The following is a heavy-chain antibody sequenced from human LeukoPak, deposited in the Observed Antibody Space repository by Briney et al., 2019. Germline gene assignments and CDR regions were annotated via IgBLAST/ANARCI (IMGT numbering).Heavy chain of an antibody. CDR3: ARWVGSTFDF. CDR1: GFTFTSYW. J-gene: IGHJ4*02. D-gene: IGHD1-26*01. V-gene: IGHV5-51*01. CDR2: IYPVDSDT. Sequence: RGESLKISCKGSGFTFTSYWIAWVRQMPGKGLEWMGFIYPVDSDTRYSPSFQGQVSISADKSISTAYLQWSSLKASDTAIYYCARWVGSTFDFWGQGTLVAVPS.